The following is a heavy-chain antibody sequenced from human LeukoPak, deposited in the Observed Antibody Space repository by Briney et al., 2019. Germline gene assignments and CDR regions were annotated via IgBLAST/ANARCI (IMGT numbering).Heavy chain of an antibody. CDR1: GFTFSSYG. CDR2: IRYDGSSK. CDR3: AKEGSSGSDGMDV. V-gene: IGHV3-30*02. J-gene: IGHJ6*02. D-gene: IGHD6-19*01. Sequence: GGSLRLSCAASGFTFSSYGMHWVRQAPGKGLEWVAFIRYDGSSKYYADSVKGRFTISRDNSKNTLYLQMNSLRAEDTAVYYCAKEGSSGSDGMDVWGQGTTVTVSS.